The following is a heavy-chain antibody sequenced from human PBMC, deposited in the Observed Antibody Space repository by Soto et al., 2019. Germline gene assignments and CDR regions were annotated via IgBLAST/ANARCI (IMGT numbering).Heavy chain of an antibody. CDR1: GGSISSYY. Sequence: SETLSLTCTVSGGSISSYYWSWIRQPPGKGLEWIGYIYYSGSTNYNPSLKSRVTISVDTSKNQFSLKLSSVTAADTAVYYCAKVKFEYSSSRGAFDIWGQGTMVTVSS. J-gene: IGHJ3*02. CDR2: IYYSGST. D-gene: IGHD6-6*01. CDR3: AKVKFEYSSSRGAFDI. V-gene: IGHV4-59*01.